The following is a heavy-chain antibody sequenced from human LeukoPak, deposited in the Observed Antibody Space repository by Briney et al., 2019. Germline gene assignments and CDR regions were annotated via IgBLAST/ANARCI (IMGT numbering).Heavy chain of an antibody. V-gene: IGHV3-30*18. CDR3: AKGDLYDSSGYYAASLDY. Sequence: GGSLRLSCAASGFTFSSYGMHWVRQAPGKGLEWVAVISYDGSNKCYADSVKGRFTISRDNSKNTLYLQMNSLRAEDMAVYYCAKGDLYDSSGYYAASLDYWGQGTLVTVSS. D-gene: IGHD3-22*01. CDR1: GFTFSSYG. CDR2: ISYDGSNK. J-gene: IGHJ4*02.